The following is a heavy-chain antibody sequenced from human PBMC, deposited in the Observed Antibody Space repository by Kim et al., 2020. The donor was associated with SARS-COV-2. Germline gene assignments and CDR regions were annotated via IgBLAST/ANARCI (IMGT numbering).Heavy chain of an antibody. CDR2: ISWNSGII. J-gene: IGHJ4*02. D-gene: IGHD4-4*01. CDR3: AKDPNSRLQPYYFDY. V-gene: IGHV3-9*01. Sequence: GGSLRLSCAASGFIFGDYAMHWVRQAPGKGLEWVSGISWNSGIIGYADSVKGRFTISRDNAKNSLYLQMNSLRAEDTALYYCAKDPNSRLQPYYFDYWGQGTLVTVSS. CDR1: GFIFGDYA.